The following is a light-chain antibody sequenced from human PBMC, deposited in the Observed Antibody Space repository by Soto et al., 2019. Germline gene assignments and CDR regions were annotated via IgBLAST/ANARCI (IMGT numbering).Light chain of an antibody. CDR2: GAS. J-gene: IGKJ5*01. Sequence: EIVLTQSPGTLSLSPGERATLSCRASQSVSSNLAWYQQKPGQAPRLLISGASRRATGIPDRFSGSGSGTDFTLTISRLEPEDFALYYCQHYYGTSPISFGQGTRLEIK. CDR3: QHYYGTSPIS. V-gene: IGKV3-20*01. CDR1: QSVSSN.